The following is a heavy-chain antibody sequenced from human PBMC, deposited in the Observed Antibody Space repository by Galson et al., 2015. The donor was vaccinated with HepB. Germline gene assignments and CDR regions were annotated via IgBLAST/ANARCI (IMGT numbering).Heavy chain of an antibody. CDR3: AKDRAYYTANFDS. V-gene: IGHV3-30*02. CDR1: GFTFTSHA. Sequence: SLRLSCAASGFTFTSHAMHWVRQAPGKGLEWVASIRLDGSDTYYGDSVKGRLIISRDNSKNTLYLQMNSLRGDDTAVYYCAKDRAYYTANFDSWGRGTLVTVSS. D-gene: IGHD3-3*01. CDR2: IRLDGSDT. J-gene: IGHJ4*02.